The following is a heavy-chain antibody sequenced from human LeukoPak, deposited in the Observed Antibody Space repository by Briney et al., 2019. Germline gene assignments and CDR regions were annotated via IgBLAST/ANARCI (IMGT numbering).Heavy chain of an antibody. D-gene: IGHD4-17*01. CDR1: GFTFSNYA. CDR3: AKDSTVTTG. J-gene: IGHJ4*02. CDR2: ISGSGDDT. Sequence: GGSLRLSCAASGFTFSNYAMSWVRQAPGKGLDWVSGISGSGDDTYYADSVKGRFTISRDKSKNTLYLQMNSLRAEDTAVYYCAKDSTVTTGWGQGALVTVSS. V-gene: IGHV3-23*01.